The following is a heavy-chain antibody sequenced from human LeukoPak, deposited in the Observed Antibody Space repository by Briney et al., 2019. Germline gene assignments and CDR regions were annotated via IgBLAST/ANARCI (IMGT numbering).Heavy chain of an antibody. Sequence: SETLSLTCTVSGGSLSSYYWSWIRQPPGKGLEWIGYIYYSGSTNYNPSLKSRVTISVDTSKNQFSLKLSSVTAADTAVYYCARAGYGDYVLSFDIWGQGTMVTVSS. CDR1: GGSLSSYY. CDR2: IYYSGST. V-gene: IGHV4-59*01. CDR3: ARAGYGDYVLSFDI. J-gene: IGHJ3*02. D-gene: IGHD4-17*01.